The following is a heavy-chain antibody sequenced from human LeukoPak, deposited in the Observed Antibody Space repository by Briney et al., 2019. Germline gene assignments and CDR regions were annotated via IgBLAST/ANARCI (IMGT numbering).Heavy chain of an antibody. CDR1: GFTFSNAW. CDR3: TTDWGSGTYYKRAFDI. V-gene: IGHV3-15*01. D-gene: IGHD3-10*01. Sequence: GGSLRLSCAASGFTFSNAWMTWVRQVPGKGLEWVGLIRSKREGGTTDYAAPVKGRFSISRDDSKNILYLKMNSLKTEDTALYYCTTDWGSGTYYKRAFDIWGQGTMVTVSS. J-gene: IGHJ3*02. CDR2: IRSKREGGTT.